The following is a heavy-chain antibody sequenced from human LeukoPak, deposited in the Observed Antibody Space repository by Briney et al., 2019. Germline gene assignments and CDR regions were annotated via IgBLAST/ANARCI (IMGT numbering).Heavy chain of an antibody. D-gene: IGHD6-6*01. V-gene: IGHV4-34*01. CDR2: INHSGST. CDR3: ARGRRTLVSNYMDV. CDR1: GGSFSGYY. J-gene: IGHJ6*03. Sequence: PSETPSLTCVVYGGSFSGYYWSWIRQPPGKGLEWIGEINHSGSTNYNPSLKSRVTISVDTSKNQFSLKLSSVTAADTAVYYCARGRRTLVSNYMDVWGKGTTVTVSS.